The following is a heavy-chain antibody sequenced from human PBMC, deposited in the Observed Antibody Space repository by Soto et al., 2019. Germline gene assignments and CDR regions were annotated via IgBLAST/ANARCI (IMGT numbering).Heavy chain of an antibody. D-gene: IGHD1-1*01. J-gene: IGHJ4*02. V-gene: IGHV5-51*01. Sequence: GESLKISCKGSGYSFTSYWIGWVRQMPGKGLEWMGIIYPGDSDTRYSPSFQGQVTISADKSISTAYLQWSSLKASDTAMYYCARTQLEPNLELYYFDYWGQGTLVTVSS. CDR2: IYPGDSDT. CDR3: ARTQLEPNLELYYFDY. CDR1: GYSFTSYW.